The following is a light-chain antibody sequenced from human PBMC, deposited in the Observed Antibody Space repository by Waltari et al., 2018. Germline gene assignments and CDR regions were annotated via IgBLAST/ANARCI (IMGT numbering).Light chain of an antibody. Sequence: QSVLTQPPSVSGAPGQTVTISCTGTRSNIGAAFDVHWYQQLPGPAPKLLIYASPNRPSGVPARSSGSRSGLSASLAITGLQPEDEADYYCQAYDTSLSGPYVFGGGTRVTVL. V-gene: IGLV1-40*01. J-gene: IGLJ1*01. CDR1: RSNIGAAFD. CDR2: ASP. CDR3: QAYDTSLSGPYV.